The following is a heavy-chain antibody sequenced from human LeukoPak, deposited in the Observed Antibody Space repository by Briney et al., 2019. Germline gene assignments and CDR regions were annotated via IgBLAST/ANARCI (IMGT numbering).Heavy chain of an antibody. J-gene: IGHJ4*02. CDR3: AKTNNGWYYFDY. D-gene: IGHD6-19*01. Sequence: GGSLRLSCAASGFTFSSYAMSWVRQAPGKGLEWVSAISGSGGSTYYAGSVKGRFTISRDNSKNTLYLQMNSLRAEDTAVYYCAKTNNGWYYFDYWGQGTLVTVSS. CDR2: ISGSGGST. CDR1: GFTFSSYA. V-gene: IGHV3-23*01.